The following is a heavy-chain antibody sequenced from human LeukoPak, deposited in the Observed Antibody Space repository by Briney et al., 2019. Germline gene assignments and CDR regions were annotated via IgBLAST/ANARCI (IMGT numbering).Heavy chain of an antibody. Sequence: PGGSLRLSCAAAGFTFSNYGMTWVRQAPGKGLEWVSGISGSGGSTYYADSVKGRSTISRDNSKNTLYLQMNSLRAEDTAVYYCAKVVVRGAIIEIPLYYGMDVWGQGTTVTVSS. V-gene: IGHV3-23*01. D-gene: IGHD3-10*01. J-gene: IGHJ6*02. CDR2: ISGSGGST. CDR1: GFTFSNYG. CDR3: AKVVVRGAIIEIPLYYGMDV.